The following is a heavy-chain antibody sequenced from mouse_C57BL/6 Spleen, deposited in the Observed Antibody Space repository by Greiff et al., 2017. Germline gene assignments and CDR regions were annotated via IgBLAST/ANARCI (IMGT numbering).Heavy chain of an antibody. CDR3: AREGHYYGSKYFDY. D-gene: IGHD1-1*01. CDR1: GYTFTDYY. Sequence: QVQLKESGAELVRPGASVKLSCKASGYTFTDYYINWVKQRPGQGLEWIARIYPGSGNTYYNEKFKGKATLTAEKSSSTAYMQLSSLTSEDSAVYFCAREGHYYGSKYFDYWGQGTTLTVSS. CDR2: IYPGSGNT. J-gene: IGHJ2*01. V-gene: IGHV1-76*01.